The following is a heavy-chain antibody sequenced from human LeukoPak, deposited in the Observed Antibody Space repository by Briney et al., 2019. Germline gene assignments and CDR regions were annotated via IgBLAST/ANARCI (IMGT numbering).Heavy chain of an antibody. CDR1: ACTFSSYA. Sequence: GGSLRLSCAASACTFSSYAIHWVRQGPGKGLEWVAVISFDGNNKYYADSVKGRFTISRDNSKNTLSLQMNSLRPEDTAVYYCARDRGVATMYYWGQGTLVTVSS. CDR2: ISFDGNNK. J-gene: IGHJ4*02. V-gene: IGHV3-30*14. D-gene: IGHD5-12*01. CDR3: ARDRGVATMYY.